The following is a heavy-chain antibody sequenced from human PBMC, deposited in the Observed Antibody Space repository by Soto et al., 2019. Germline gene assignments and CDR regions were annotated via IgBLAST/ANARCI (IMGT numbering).Heavy chain of an antibody. CDR3: ARLSGYDPAGAADK. CDR2: TYYSGGS. V-gene: IGHV4-30-4*01. Sequence: QVQLQESGPGLVKASQTLSLTCTLSGASVSSAEHYWSWIRQPPGKGLEWIGYTYYSGGSYYNASLQGRVSIPVGTSQNQFSLKLTSVTAADTAVYYCARLSGYDPAGAADKWGPGILVSVSS. D-gene: IGHD5-12*01. J-gene: IGHJ4*02. CDR1: GASVSSAEHY.